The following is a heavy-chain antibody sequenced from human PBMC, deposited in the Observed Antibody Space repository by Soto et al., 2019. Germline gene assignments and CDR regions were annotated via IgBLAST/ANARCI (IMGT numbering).Heavy chain of an antibody. V-gene: IGHV3-74*01. Sequence: GVLRVISAVAGLSLSSYWMHWVRQAPGKGLVWVSRMNEAGGTTDYADSVKGRFTISRDNAKNTLYLQMNSLRVEDTDVYYCASDLSGRADGWGQGTTVTV. D-gene: IGHD3-10*01. CDR2: MNEAGGTT. CDR1: GLSLSSYW. J-gene: IGHJ6*02. CDR3: ASDLSGRADG.